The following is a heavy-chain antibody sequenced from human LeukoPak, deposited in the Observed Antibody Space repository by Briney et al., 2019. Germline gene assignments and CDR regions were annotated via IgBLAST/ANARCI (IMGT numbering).Heavy chain of an antibody. V-gene: IGHV1-3*01. CDR1: GYTFTSYG. CDR3: ARGSGRPRAYYYYGMDV. CDR2: INAGNGNT. Sequence: ASVKVSCKASGYTFTSYGISWVRQAPGQRLEWMGWINAGNGNTKYSQKFQGRVTITRDTSASTAYMELSSLRSEDTAVYYCARGSGRPRAYYYYGMDVWGQGTTVTVSS. D-gene: IGHD6-19*01. J-gene: IGHJ6*02.